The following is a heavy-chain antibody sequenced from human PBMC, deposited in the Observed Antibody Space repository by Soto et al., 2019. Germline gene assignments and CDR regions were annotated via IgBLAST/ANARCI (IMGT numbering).Heavy chain of an antibody. V-gene: IGHV3-9*01. CDR3: AKDISSWVTNFDY. J-gene: IGHJ4*02. CDR1: GFTFDDYA. D-gene: IGHD2-21*02. Sequence: GGSLRLSCAASGFTFDDYAMHWVRQAPGKGLEWVSGISWNSGSIGYADSVKGRFTISRDNAKNSLYLQMNSLRAEDTALYYCAKDISSWVTNFDYWGQGTLVTVSS. CDR2: ISWNSGSI.